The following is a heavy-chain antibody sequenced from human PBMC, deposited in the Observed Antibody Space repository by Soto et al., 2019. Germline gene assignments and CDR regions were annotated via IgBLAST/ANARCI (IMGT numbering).Heavy chain of an antibody. Sequence: PGGSLRLSCVGSGFTFSTYWMSWVRQAPGKGLEWVANIKEDGSEKYYLDSVKGRFTIYRDNAKNSLYLQMNSLRAEDTAVYYCARDKVVGPTTLDYWGQGTLVTVSS. V-gene: IGHV3-7*03. CDR3: ARDKVVGPTTLDY. J-gene: IGHJ4*02. CDR2: IKEDGSEK. CDR1: GFTFSTYW. D-gene: IGHD1-26*01.